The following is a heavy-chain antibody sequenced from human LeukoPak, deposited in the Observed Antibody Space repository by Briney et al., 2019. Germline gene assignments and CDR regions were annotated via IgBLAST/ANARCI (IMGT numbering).Heavy chain of an antibody. CDR2: IYTSGSS. CDR1: GGSISSGSYY. D-gene: IGHD3-3*01. CDR3: ARDKWSGFDY. V-gene: IGHV4-61*02. Sequence: PSQTLSLTCTVSGGSISSGSYYWSWIRQPAGKGLEWIGRIYTSGSSNYNPSLKSRVTISVDTSKNQVSLKLSSATAADTAVYYCARDKWSGFDYWGQGTLVTVSS. J-gene: IGHJ4*02.